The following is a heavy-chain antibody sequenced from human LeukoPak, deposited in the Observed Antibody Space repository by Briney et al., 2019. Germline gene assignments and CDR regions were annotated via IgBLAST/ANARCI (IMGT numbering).Heavy chain of an antibody. CDR2: ISYDGSNK. V-gene: IGHV3-30*18. D-gene: IGHD4-17*01. Sequence: PGGSLRLSCGASGFTFSSYGMHWVRQAPGKGLEWVAVISYDGSNKYYADSVKGRFTISRDNSKNTLYLQMNSLRAEDTAVYYCAKVPDGDYGVDYWGQGTLVTVSS. CDR1: GFTFSSYG. CDR3: AKVPDGDYGVDY. J-gene: IGHJ4*02.